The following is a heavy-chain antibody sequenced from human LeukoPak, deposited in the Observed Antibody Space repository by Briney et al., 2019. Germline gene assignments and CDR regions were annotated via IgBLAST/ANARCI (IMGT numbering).Heavy chain of an antibody. V-gene: IGHV3-23*01. J-gene: IGHJ6*02. D-gene: IGHD2-2*01. CDR1: GFTFSSSA. CDR2: ISASGGST. CDR3: ARILGYCSSISCPLDGMDV. Sequence: GGSLRLSCAASGFTFSSSAMSWVRQVPGKGLEWVSGISASGGSTSYADSVRGRFTISRDNAKNSLYLQMNSLRAEDTAVYYCARILGYCSSISCPLDGMDVWGQGTTVTVSS.